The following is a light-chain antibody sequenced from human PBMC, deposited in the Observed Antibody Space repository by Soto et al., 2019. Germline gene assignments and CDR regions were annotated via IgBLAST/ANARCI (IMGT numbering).Light chain of an antibody. CDR2: RAS. V-gene: IGKV3-15*01. CDR1: QSIKTY. Sequence: EIVLTQSPAILSVSPGGRATLSCRASQSIKTYLAWYQQKAGQPPRLLIYRASTRATGIPARFSGSGSGTEFSLTISSLQSEDFAVYYCQQYNTWPPKYTFGQGTQLEIK. CDR3: QQYNTWPPKYT. J-gene: IGKJ2*01.